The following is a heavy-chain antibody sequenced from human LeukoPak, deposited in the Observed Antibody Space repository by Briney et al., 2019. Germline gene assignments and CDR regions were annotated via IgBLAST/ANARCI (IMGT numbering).Heavy chain of an antibody. Sequence: SVKVSCKASGYTFTSYDINWLRQATGQPLEWRGGMNPNSGNTGLAQKFQGRVTMTRSTSLTTAYMELRSLRSEDTAAYYCARGPAVAGEITFDYWGQGTLVTVSS. J-gene: IGHJ4*02. CDR2: MNPNSGNT. CDR1: GYTFTSYD. V-gene: IGHV1-8*01. CDR3: ARGPAVAGEITFDY. D-gene: IGHD6-19*01.